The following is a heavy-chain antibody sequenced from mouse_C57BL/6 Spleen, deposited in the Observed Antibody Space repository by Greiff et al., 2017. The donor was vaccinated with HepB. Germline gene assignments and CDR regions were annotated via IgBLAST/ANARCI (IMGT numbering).Heavy chain of an antibody. D-gene: IGHD4-1*01. V-gene: IGHV5-4*01. CDR1: GFTFSSCA. CDR2: ISDGGSYT. J-gene: IGHJ2*01. Sequence: EVQGVESGGGLVKPGGSLKLSCAASGFTFSSCAMSWVRQTPEKRLEWVATISDGGSYTYYPDNVKGRFTISRDNAKNNLYLQMSHLKSEDTAMYYCARVTGENYFDYWGQGTTLTVSS. CDR3: ARVTGENYFDY.